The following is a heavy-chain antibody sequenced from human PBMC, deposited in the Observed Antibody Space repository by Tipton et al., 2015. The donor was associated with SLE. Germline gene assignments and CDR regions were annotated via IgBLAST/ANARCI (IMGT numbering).Heavy chain of an antibody. CDR2: INHSGST. V-gene: IGHV4-34*01. CDR1: GGSFSGYY. CDR3: ASGDIVVLPAARGHYYYYGMDV. J-gene: IGHJ6*02. D-gene: IGHD2-2*01. Sequence: TLSLTCAVYGGSFSGYYWSWIRQPPGKGLEWIGEINHSGSTNYSPSLKSRVTISVDTSKNQFSLKLSSVTAADTAVYYCASGDIVVLPAARGHYYYYGMDVWGQGTTVTVSS.